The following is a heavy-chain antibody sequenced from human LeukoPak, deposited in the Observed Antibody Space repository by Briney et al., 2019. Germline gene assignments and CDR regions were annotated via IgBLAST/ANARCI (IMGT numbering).Heavy chain of an antibody. CDR1: GFTFDDYA. Sequence: PGGSLRLSCAASGFTFDDYAMHWVRQAPGKGLEWISLISGDGGSTYYADSVKGRFTISRDNSNNSLYLQMNSLRTEDTALYYCAKDTPPEDYYDSSGYYRHFDYWGQGTLVTVSS. J-gene: IGHJ4*02. CDR2: ISGDGGST. D-gene: IGHD3-22*01. CDR3: AKDTPPEDYYDSSGYYRHFDY. V-gene: IGHV3-43*02.